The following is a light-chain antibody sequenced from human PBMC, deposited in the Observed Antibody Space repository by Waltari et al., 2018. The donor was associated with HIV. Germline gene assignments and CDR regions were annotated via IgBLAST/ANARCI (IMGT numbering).Light chain of an antibody. CDR2: GAS. CDR1: LSVLYNNQNY. Sequence: DIVMTQSPDSMAVSLRERATINCKSGLSVLYNNQNYLAWYHQKPGQHPKLLIYGASTRESGVPDRFSGSGSGTDFTLTISGLQAEDVSVYYCQQYYSTPWTFGQGTKVEIK. CDR3: QQYYSTPWT. V-gene: IGKV4-1*01. J-gene: IGKJ1*01.